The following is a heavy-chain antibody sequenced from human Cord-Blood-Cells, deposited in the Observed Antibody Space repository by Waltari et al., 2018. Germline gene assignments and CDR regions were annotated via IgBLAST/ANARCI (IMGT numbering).Heavy chain of an antibody. D-gene: IGHD6-13*01. CDR3: ARANLDPDSSSWLYYFDY. J-gene: IGHJ4*02. CDR1: GGSISSGGYY. V-gene: IGHV4-31*03. CDR2: IYYSGST. Sequence: QVQLQESGPGLVKPSQTLSLTCTVSGGSISSGGYYWSWIRQHPGKGLEWIGYIYYSGSTYYNPSLKRRVTISVDTSKNQFSRKLSSVTAADTAVYYCARANLDPDSSSWLYYFDYWGQGTLVTVSS.